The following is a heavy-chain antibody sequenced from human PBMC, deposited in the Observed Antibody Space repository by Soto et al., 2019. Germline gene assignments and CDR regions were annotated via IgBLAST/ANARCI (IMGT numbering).Heavy chain of an antibody. J-gene: IGHJ6*02. CDR1: GFTFTNSA. CDR2: IVVGSGNT. D-gene: IGHD3-10*01. CDR3: AWPGGLHGYYYYGMDV. V-gene: IGHV1-58*01. Sequence: SVKVSCKASGFTFTNSAVQWVRQARGQRLEWIGWIVVGSGNTNYAQKFQERVTITRDMSTSTAYMELSSLRSEDTAVYYCAWPGGLHGYYYYGMDVWGQGTTVTVSS.